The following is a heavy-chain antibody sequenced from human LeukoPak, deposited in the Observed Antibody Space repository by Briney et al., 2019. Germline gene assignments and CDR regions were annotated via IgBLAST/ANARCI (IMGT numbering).Heavy chain of an antibody. CDR1: GFTFSSYS. CDR2: ISSSSSYI. V-gene: IGHV3-21*01. J-gene: IGHJ4*02. Sequence: VGSLRLSCAASGFTFSSYSMNWVRQAPGKGLEWVSSISSSSSYIYYADSVKGRFTISRDNAKNSLYLQMNSLRAEDTAVYYCARLTYSNGWLAGGQGTLVTVSS. D-gene: IGHD6-19*01. CDR3: ARLTYSNGWLA.